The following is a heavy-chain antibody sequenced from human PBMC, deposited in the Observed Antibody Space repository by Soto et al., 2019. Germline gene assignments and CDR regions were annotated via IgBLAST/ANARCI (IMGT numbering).Heavy chain of an antibody. J-gene: IGHJ4*02. CDR3: ARFSGSYPLDY. Sequence: QVQLQESGPGLVKPSQTLSLTCTVSGVSINSGGYYWSWLRQHPGKGLEWIGYIYYSGSTYYNPSLKSRLTISIDSSQNQFSLRLSSVTAADTAVYYCARFSGSYPLDYWGQGTLVIVSS. D-gene: IGHD1-26*01. CDR1: GVSINSGGYY. CDR2: IYYSGST. V-gene: IGHV4-31*03.